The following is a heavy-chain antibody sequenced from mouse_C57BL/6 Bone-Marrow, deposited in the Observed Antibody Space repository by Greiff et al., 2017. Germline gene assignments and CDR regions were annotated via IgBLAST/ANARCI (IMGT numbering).Heavy chain of an antibody. D-gene: IGHD1-1*01. J-gene: IGHJ2*01. CDR3: APYYYSSSPFYFDY. CDR1: GYTFTSYW. Sequence: QVQLQQPGAELVKPGASVKLSCKASGYTFTSYWMNWVQQRHGQGLEWIGLIHPTSGSTNSNEKFKSKATRTVDKSSITAYMQLISLTSKYSTVYYCAPYYYSSSPFYFDYWGPGTTLTVSS. V-gene: IGHV1-64*01. CDR2: IHPTSGST.